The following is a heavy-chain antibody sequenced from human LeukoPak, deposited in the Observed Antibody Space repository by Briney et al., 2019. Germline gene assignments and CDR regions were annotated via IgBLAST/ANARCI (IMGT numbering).Heavy chain of an antibody. J-gene: IGHJ6*03. Sequence: GGSLRLSCAASGFTFSSYGMSWVRQAPGKGLEWVSAISGSGGDTFYADSVKGRFTISRDNSKNTLYLQMGRLRTEDTAVYYCARDLRSGAYYYFYMDVWGNGTTVIVSS. CDR3: ARDLRSGAYYYFYMDV. CDR1: GFTFSSYG. V-gene: IGHV3-23*01. CDR2: ISGSGGDT. D-gene: IGHD3-3*01.